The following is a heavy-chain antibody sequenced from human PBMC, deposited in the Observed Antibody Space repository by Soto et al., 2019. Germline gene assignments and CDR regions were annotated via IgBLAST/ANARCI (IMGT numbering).Heavy chain of an antibody. CDR3: ARDSERYYPAAFDI. CDR1: GFTFSSYS. CDR2: ISSSSSTI. Sequence: EVQLVESGGGLVQPGGSLRLSCAASGFTFSSYSMNWVRQAPGKGLEWVSYISSSSSTIYYADSVKGRFTISRDNAKNSLYLQMNSLRDEDTAVYYCARDSERYYPAAFDIWGQGTMVTVSS. V-gene: IGHV3-48*02. D-gene: IGHD3-10*01. J-gene: IGHJ3*02.